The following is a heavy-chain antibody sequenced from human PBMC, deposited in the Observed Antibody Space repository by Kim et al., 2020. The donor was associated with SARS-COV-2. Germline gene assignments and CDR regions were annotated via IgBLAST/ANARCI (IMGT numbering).Heavy chain of an antibody. V-gene: IGHV2-5*02. D-gene: IGHD4-17*01. CDR3: AHEPYGTNGCDF. CDR1: GFSLSTFGVG. J-gene: IGHJ3*01. Sequence: SGPTLVNPTQTLTVTCTFSGFSLSTFGVGVGWIRQPPGKTLEWLALIYWDDRQQYSPSLKSRLTITKDTSKNQVVLTMTNMDPVDTATYYCAHEPYGTNGCDFWGQGTVVTVSS. CDR2: IYWDDRQ.